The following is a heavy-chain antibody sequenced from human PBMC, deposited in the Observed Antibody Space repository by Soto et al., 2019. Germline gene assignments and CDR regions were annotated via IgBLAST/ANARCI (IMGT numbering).Heavy chain of an antibody. J-gene: IGHJ4*02. Sequence: QVQLQESGPGLVKPSETLSLSGGVSGGSISQYYWRWIRQPAGKGLAWIGRIYSGGSTNYNPSLESRVTMSVDTSKNQLSLKLRSVTAADTAVYSCARGPGGFGDFSLDYWGQGTLVTVSS. V-gene: IGHV4-4*07. D-gene: IGHD3-10*01. CDR2: IYSGGST. CDR3: ARGPGGFGDFSLDY. CDR1: GGSISQYY.